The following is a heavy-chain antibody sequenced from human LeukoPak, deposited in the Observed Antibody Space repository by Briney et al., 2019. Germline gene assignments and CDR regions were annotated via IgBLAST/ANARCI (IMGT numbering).Heavy chain of an antibody. CDR3: ARVGYDSSGRHRYAFDI. V-gene: IGHV1-18*01. D-gene: IGHD3-22*01. CDR1: GYTFTRYG. Sequence: SVNVSCKASGYTFTRYGISWVRQAPGQGLEWMGWINPNNGNTNYVQKLQGRVTMTTDTSTSTAYMELRSLRSDDPAVYYCARVGYDSSGRHRYAFDIWGQGTMVTVSS. CDR2: INPNNGNT. J-gene: IGHJ3*02.